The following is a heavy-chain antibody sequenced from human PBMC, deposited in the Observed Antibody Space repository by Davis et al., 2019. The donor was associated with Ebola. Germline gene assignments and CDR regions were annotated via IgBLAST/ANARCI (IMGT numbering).Heavy chain of an antibody. J-gene: IGHJ4*02. V-gene: IGHV4-34*01. D-gene: IGHD3-22*01. CDR2: INHSGST. CDR1: GGSFSGYY. CDR3: AAPNYYDSSGYPPPFDY. Sequence: PSETLSLTCAVYGGSFSGYYWSWIRQPPGKGLEWIGEINHSGSTNYNPSLKSRVTISVDTSKNQFSLKLSSVTAADTAVYYCAAPNYYDSSGYPPPFDYWGQGTLVTVSS.